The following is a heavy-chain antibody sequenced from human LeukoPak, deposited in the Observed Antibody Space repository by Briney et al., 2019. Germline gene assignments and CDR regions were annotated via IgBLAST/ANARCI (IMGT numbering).Heavy chain of an antibody. D-gene: IGHD5-18*01. CDR1: GYTFTSYD. V-gene: IGHV1-8*01. J-gene: IGHJ6*02. CDR3: ARGLRYSYGYVRSYYYGMDV. CDR2: MNPNSGNT. Sequence: ASVKVSCKASGYTFTSYDINWVRQATGQGLEWMGWMNPNSGNTGYAQKFQSRVTMTRNTSISTAYMELSSLRSEDTAVYYCARGLRYSYGYVRSYYYGMDVWGQGTTVTVSS.